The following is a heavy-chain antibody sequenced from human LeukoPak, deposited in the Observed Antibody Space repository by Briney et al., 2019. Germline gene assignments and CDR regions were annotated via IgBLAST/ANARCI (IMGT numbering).Heavy chain of an antibody. J-gene: IGHJ6*02. V-gene: IGHV3-7*05. CDR1: GITFSSYS. CDR2: IKEDGTDK. D-gene: IGHD3-3*01. Sequence: GGSLRLSCAASGITFSSYSMSWVRQAPGKGLEWVANIKEDGTDKYYVDSVKGRFTISRDDAKTSLYLQMNSLRAEDMAVYDCAREIFMDVWGQGTTVTVSS. CDR3: AREIFMDV.